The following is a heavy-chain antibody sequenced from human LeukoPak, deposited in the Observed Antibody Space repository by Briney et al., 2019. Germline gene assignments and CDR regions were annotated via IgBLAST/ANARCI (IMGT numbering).Heavy chain of an antibody. V-gene: IGHV3-30*03. CDR3: AQGLGLTPCHY. CDR2: ISYDGSNK. Sequence: PGGSLRLSCAASGFTLSSYWMHWVRQGPGRGLEWVAVISYDGSNKYYADSVRGRFTISRDNSKNTLYLQMNSLRGVDTAVYYCAQGLGLTPCHYWGQGTLVTVSS. D-gene: IGHD3-9*01. CDR1: GFTLSSYW. J-gene: IGHJ4*02.